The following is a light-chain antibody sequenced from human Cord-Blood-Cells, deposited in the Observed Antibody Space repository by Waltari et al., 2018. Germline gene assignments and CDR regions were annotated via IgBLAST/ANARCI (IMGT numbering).Light chain of an antibody. CDR3: QQSYSTLST. Sequence: DIQMTQSPSSLSASVGDRVTITCRASQSISSYLNWYQQKPGKAPKLLIYAASSLQSGVPSRFSVRGSGTDFTLTIGTLQPEDFATYYGQQSYSTLSTIGQGTRLEIK. CDR1: QSISSY. J-gene: IGKJ5*01. V-gene: IGKV1-39*01. CDR2: AAS.